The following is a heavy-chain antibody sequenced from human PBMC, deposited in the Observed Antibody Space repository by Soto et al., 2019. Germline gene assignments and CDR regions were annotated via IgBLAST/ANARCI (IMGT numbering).Heavy chain of an antibody. J-gene: IGHJ4*02. CDR1: GFPFSSHW. D-gene: IGHD1-20*01. CDR3: ARITSPGYFDS. V-gene: IGHV3-7*05. CDR2: IKQDGSEK. Sequence: EVQLVESGGGWVQPGGSLRLSWAASGFPFSSHWMTWVRQAPGKGLEWVAYIKQDGSEKYYVDSVMGRFTMSRDNTQSSLSLQMNTLRVEDSAVYYCARITSPGYFDSCGQGTLVTVSS.